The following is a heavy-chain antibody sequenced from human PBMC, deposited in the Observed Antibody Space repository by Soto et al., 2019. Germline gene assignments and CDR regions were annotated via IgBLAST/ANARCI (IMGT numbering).Heavy chain of an antibody. V-gene: IGHV4-34*01. CDR2: INHSGST. J-gene: IGHJ6*03. D-gene: IGHD2-15*01. CDR3: ARGPGYCSGGSCYQPYYYYYMDV. Sequence: SETLSLTCAVYGGSFSGYYWSWIRQPPGKGLEWIGEINHSGSTNYNPSLKSRVTISVDTSKNQFSLKLSSVTAADTAVYYCARGPGYCSGGSCYQPYYYYYMDVWGKGTTVTVSS. CDR1: GGSFSGYY.